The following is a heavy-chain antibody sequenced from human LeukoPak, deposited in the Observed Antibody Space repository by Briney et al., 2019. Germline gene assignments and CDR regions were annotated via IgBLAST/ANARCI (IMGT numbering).Heavy chain of an antibody. J-gene: IGHJ4*02. CDR1: GYTFTDYY. D-gene: IGHD3-22*01. V-gene: IGHV1-2*02. Sequence: ASVKVSCKASGYTFTDYYMHWVRQAPGQGLEWMGWINPNSGGTNYAQKFYARVTMTRDTSISTAYMELSRLRSDDTAVFYCARDVYDSSGYWYYFDYWGQGTLVTVSS. CDR3: ARDVYDSSGYWYYFDY. CDR2: INPNSGGT.